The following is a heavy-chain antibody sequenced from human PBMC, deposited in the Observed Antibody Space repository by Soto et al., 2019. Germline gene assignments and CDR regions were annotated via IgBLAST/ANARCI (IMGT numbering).Heavy chain of an antibody. CDR1: GFSLSTSGVG. Sequence: QITLKESGPTLVKPTQTLTLTCTFSGFSLSTSGVGVGWIRQPPGKALEWLALIYWDDDKRYSPSLKSRLTXXXXNPXXXVVLTMTNMDXXDXAXXYCAHQLRDIVVVPAARKTIPGPRTQYQTKEVFDYWGQGTLVTVSS. J-gene: IGHJ4*02. D-gene: IGHD2-2*01. CDR2: IYWDDDK. CDR3: AHQLRDIVVVPAARKTIPGPRTQYQTKEVFDY. V-gene: IGHV2-5*02.